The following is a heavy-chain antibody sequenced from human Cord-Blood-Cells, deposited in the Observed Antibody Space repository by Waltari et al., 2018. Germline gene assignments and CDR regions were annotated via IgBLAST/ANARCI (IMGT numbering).Heavy chain of an antibody. CDR3: ARLAAAGTGLWDY. CDR2: IYYSGSP. V-gene: IGHV4-39*07. D-gene: IGHD6-13*01. J-gene: IGHJ4*02. CDR1: GGSISRSSYY. Sequence: QLQLQESGPGLVKPSETLSLTCTVSGGSISRSSYYWGWIRQPPGKGLEWIGSIYYSGSPYSHPSLKSRVTISVDTSKNQFSLKLSSVTAADTAVYYCARLAAAGTGLWDYWGQGTLVTVSS.